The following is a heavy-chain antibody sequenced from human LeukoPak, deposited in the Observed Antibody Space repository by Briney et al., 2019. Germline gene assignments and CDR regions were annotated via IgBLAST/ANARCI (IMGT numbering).Heavy chain of an antibody. CDR3: AKDPYYYYDSSGYPGHDAFDI. Sequence: GGSLRLSCAASGFTFSSYAMCWVRQAPGKGLEWVSAISGSGGSTYYADSVKGRFTISRDNSKNTLYLQMNSLRAEDTAVYYCAKDPYYYYDSSGYPGHDAFDIWGQGTMVTVSS. J-gene: IGHJ3*02. CDR1: GFTFSSYA. D-gene: IGHD3-22*01. CDR2: ISGSGGST. V-gene: IGHV3-23*01.